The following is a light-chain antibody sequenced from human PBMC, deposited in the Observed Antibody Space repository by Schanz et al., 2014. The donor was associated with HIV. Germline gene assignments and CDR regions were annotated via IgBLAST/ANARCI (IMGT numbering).Light chain of an antibody. V-gene: IGKV3-11*01. J-gene: IGKJ5*01. Sequence: ENVLTQSPVTLSLSPGERGTLSCRASQSVSSNLAWYQQKPGQAPRLLIYDASNRATGIPARFSGSGSGTDFTLTISSLEPEDIAVYFCQQRSNWPPITFGQGTRLEIK. CDR3: QQRSNWPPIT. CDR1: QSVSSN. CDR2: DAS.